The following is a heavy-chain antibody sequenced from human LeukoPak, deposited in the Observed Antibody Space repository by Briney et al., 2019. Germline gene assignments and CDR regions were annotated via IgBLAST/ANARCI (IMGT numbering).Heavy chain of an antibody. CDR3: TRARYCSSGNCYKDY. CDR2: INGGGSEK. D-gene: IGHD2-15*01. Sequence: GGSLRLSWAAYGFTFGTYWMSWVRQAPGKGLEWVANINGGGSEKYFACPVKGRFTICRDNARNSLFLQMNSLRAEDPAVYYCTRARYCSSGNCYKDYWGQGSLVTVSS. J-gene: IGHJ4*02. V-gene: IGHV3-7*01. CDR1: GFTFGTYW.